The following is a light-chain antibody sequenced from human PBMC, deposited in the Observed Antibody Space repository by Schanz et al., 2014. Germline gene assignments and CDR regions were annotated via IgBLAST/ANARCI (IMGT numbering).Light chain of an antibody. CDR3: QQYGSSLYT. CDR1: QSVSSSY. J-gene: IGKJ2*01. Sequence: EIVLTQSPATLSLSPGERATLSCRASQSVSSSYLAWYQQKPGQAPKLLIYDASNRATGIPDRFSGSGSGTDFTLTISRLEPEDFAVYYCQQYGSSLYTFGQGPKLEIK. V-gene: IGKV3-20*01. CDR2: DAS.